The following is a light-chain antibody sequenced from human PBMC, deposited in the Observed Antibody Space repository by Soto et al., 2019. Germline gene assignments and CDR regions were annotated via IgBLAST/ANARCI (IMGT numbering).Light chain of an antibody. CDR1: QNIDRW. J-gene: IGKJ1*01. CDR2: KAS. V-gene: IGKV1-5*03. CDR3: QLYSSYWT. Sequence: DIQMTQSPSAPSASVGDRVTITCRASQNIDRWLAWYQQRPGKAPKLLMSKASELERGVPSRFSGSGFGTEFTLTISGLQHGDVATYYCQLYSSYWTFGQGTKVDI.